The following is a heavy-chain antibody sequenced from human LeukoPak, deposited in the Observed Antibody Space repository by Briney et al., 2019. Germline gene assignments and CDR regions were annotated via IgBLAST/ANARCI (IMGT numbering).Heavy chain of an antibody. D-gene: IGHD4-23*01. CDR1: GYTLTELS. Sequence: ASVKVSCKVSGYTLTELSIHWVRQAPGKGLEWMGGFDPEDGEFIYAQKFQGRVSMTEDTSTDTAYMEVSSLRSEDTAVYYCATTTVVAGFDLWGQGTLVTVSS. V-gene: IGHV1-24*01. J-gene: IGHJ5*02. CDR3: ATTTVVAGFDL. CDR2: FDPEDGEF.